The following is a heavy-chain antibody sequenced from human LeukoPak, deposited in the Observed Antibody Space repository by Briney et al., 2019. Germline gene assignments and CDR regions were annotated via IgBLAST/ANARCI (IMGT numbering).Heavy chain of an antibody. Sequence: SETLSLTCTVSGGSITGYYWSWIRQPPGKGLEWIGYIYYSGSTNYNPSLKSRVTMSVDTSKNQFSLKLSPVTAADTAVYYCARFAIGVEYYDTTGGFDYWGQGTLVTVSS. CDR3: ARFAIGVEYYDTTGGFDY. CDR1: GGSITGYY. D-gene: IGHD3-22*01. J-gene: IGHJ4*02. CDR2: IYYSGST. V-gene: IGHV4-59*01.